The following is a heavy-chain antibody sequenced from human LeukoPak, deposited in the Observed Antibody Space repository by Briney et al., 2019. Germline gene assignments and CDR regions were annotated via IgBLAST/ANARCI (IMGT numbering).Heavy chain of an antibody. Sequence: GGSLRLSCAASGFIFSSYNMNWVRQAPGKGLEWVSSISTSSSYKNYADSVKGRFTISRDNAKNSLYLQMNSLRAEDTAVYYCARGYCSGGSCYMFDYWGQGTLVTVSS. CDR2: ISTSSSYK. V-gene: IGHV3-21*01. CDR3: ARGYCSGGSCYMFDY. CDR1: GFIFSSYN. D-gene: IGHD2-15*01. J-gene: IGHJ4*02.